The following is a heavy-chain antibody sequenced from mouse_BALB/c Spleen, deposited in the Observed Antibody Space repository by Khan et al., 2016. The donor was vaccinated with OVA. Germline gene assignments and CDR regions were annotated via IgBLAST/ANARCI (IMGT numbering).Heavy chain of an antibody. CDR2: ISYSGDT. Sequence: EVQLQESGPGLVKPSQSLSLTCTVTGYSITSDYAWNWIRQFPGNKLERMGYISYSGDTAYNPSLKSRISITRDTSKNQFFLQLNSVTTEYTATYYCTSMILYYYVSNFDGYYFDYWGQGTTLAVSS. CDR1: GYSITSDYA. CDR3: TSMILYYYVSNFDGYYFDY. D-gene: IGHD1-1*02. V-gene: IGHV3-2*02. J-gene: IGHJ2*01.